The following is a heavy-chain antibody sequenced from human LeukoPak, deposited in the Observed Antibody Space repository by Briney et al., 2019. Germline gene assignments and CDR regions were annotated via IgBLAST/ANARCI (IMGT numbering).Heavy chain of an antibody. V-gene: IGHV5-51*01. J-gene: IGHJ5*02. CDR1: GYHFTSYW. CDR2: IYPGESDT. CDR3: ARHRGYSSGWFDP. Sequence: GEALKISWKGSGYHFTSYWIGWVRQMPGKGLEWMGIIYPGESDTRYSPSFEGQVTISADKSISTAYLQWSSLKASDTAMYYCARHRGYSSGWFDPWGQGTLVTVSS. D-gene: IGHD6-19*01.